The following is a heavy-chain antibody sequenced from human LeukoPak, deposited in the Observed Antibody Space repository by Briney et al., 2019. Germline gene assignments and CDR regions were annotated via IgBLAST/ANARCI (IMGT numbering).Heavy chain of an antibody. CDR3: ARYGRTMIVVARRGWFDP. CDR1: GGSFSGYY. D-gene: IGHD3-22*01. V-gene: IGHV4-34*01. J-gene: IGHJ5*02. Sequence: PSETLSLTCAVYGGSFSGYYWSWIRQPLGKGLEWIGEINHSGSTNYNPSLKSRVTISVDTSKNQFSLKLSSVTTADTAVYYCARYGRTMIVVARRGWFDPWGQGTLVTVSS. CDR2: INHSGST.